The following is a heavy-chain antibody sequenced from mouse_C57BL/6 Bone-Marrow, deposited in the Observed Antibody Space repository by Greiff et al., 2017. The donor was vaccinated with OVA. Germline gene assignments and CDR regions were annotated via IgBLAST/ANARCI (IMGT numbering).Heavy chain of an antibody. CDR3: ARDQGRIFDY. CDR2: IHYDGSST. CDR1: GFTFSDYY. J-gene: IGHJ2*01. V-gene: IGHV5-16*01. Sequence: EVNVVESEGGLVQPGSSMKLSCTASGFTFSDYYMAWVRQVPEKGLEWVANIHYDGSSTYYLDSLKSRFIISGDNAKNILYLQLSSLKSEDTAAYYCARDQGRIFDYWGQGTTLTVSA. D-gene: IGHD3-2*02.